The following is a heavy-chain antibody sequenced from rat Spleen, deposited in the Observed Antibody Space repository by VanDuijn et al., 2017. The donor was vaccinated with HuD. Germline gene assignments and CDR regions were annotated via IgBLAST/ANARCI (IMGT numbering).Heavy chain of an antibody. CDR2: IIYDGSRT. J-gene: IGHJ4*01. CDR1: GFTFSDYN. Sequence: EVQLVESGGGLVQPGRSLKLSCAASGFTFSDYNMAWVRQAPKKGLEWVATIIYDGSRTYYRDSVKGRFTISRDNAKSTLYLQMNSLRSEDTATYYCTREARDSYAHGVMDAWGQGASVTVSS. V-gene: IGHV5S10*01. CDR3: TREARDSYAHGVMDA. D-gene: IGHD1-12*01.